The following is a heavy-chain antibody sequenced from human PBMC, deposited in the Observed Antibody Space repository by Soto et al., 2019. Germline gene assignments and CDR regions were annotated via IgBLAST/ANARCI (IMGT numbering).Heavy chain of an antibody. J-gene: IGHJ6*02. CDR1: GYTFTGYN. Sequence: ASVKVSCTASGYTFTGYNMHWVRQAPGQGLEWMGWINPNSGGTNYAQKFQGRVTMTRDTSISTAYMELSRLRSDDTAVYYCARDRAAAYYYYGMDVWGQGTTVTVSS. V-gene: IGHV1-2*02. CDR3: ARDRAAAYYYYGMDV. D-gene: IGHD2-15*01. CDR2: INPNSGGT.